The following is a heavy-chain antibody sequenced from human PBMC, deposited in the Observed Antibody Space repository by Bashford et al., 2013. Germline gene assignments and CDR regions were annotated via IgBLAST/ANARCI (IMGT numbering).Heavy chain of an antibody. D-gene: IGHD2-2*01. CDR2: ISSGGSS. V-gene: IGHV4-4*07. J-gene: IGHJ4*02. CDR3: ARNRHNYAFYYFDY. CDR1: GGPVSGYS. Sequence: SETLSLTCTVSGGPVSGYSWSWIRLSAGKGLEWIGRISSGGSSNYNPSLRSRVVMSIDTSKKQFSLKMISVTAADTAVYYCARNRHNYAFYYFDYWGQGTLVTVSS.